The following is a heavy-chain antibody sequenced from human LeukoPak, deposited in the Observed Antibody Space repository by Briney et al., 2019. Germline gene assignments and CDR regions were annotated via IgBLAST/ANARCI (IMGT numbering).Heavy chain of an antibody. V-gene: IGHV3-21*01. CDR1: GFTFSSYT. J-gene: IGHJ4*02. CDR2: ISKSSSHM. Sequence: GGSLRLSCAASGFTFSSYTMTWVRQAPGRGLDWVSSISKSSSHMYYAASVKGRFTVSRDSAKNSLYLQMSRVRAEDTAVYYCARVRCSSTSCPASGYYFDYWGQGTLVSVSS. CDR3: ARVRCSSTSCPASGYYFDY. D-gene: IGHD2-2*01.